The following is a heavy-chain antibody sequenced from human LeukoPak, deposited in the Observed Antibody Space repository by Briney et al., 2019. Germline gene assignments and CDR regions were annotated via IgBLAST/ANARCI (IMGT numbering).Heavy chain of an antibody. D-gene: IGHD1-14*01. Sequence: GGSLRLSCAVSGFTFSSSWMHWVCQAPGKGLVWVSRLSTDGSSTSYADSVKGRFTISRDNAKNTLYLQMNSLRAEDTAVYYCSRVGTGTTRDYWGQGTLVTVSS. CDR3: SRVGTGTTRDY. J-gene: IGHJ4*02. CDR2: LSTDGSST. CDR1: GFTFSSSW. V-gene: IGHV3-74*01.